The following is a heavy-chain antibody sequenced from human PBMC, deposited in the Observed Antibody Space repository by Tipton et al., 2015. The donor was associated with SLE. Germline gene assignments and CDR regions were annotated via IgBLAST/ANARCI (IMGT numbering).Heavy chain of an antibody. D-gene: IGHD6-19*01. V-gene: IGHV3-30*02. CDR2: IRYDGSNK. CDR1: GFTFSSYG. CDR3: AKVPSSGWYGNFDY. Sequence: SLRLSCAASGFTFSSYGMHWVRQAPGKGLEWVAFIRYDGSNKYYADSVKGRFTISRDNSKNTLYLQMNSLRAEDTAVYYCAKVPSSGWYGNFDYWGQGTLDAVSS. J-gene: IGHJ4*02.